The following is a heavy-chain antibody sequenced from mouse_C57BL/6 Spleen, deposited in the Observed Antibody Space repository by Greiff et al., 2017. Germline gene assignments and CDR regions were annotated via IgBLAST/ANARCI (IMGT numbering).Heavy chain of an antibody. J-gene: IGHJ4*01. Sequence: EVKLVESGGDLVKPGGSLTLSCAASGFTFSSYGMSWVRQTPDKRLEWVATLSSGGSYTYYPDSVKGRVTISRDNAKNTLYLQMSSLKSEDTAMYYWARRGYYGSSYKDAMDYWGQGTSVTVSS. CDR1: GFTFSSYG. D-gene: IGHD1-1*01. CDR3: ARRGYYGSSYKDAMDY. CDR2: LSSGGSYT. V-gene: IGHV5-6*02.